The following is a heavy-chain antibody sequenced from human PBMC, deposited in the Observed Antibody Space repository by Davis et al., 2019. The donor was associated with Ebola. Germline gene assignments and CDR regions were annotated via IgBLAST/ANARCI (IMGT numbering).Heavy chain of an antibody. CDR2: IYYSGST. J-gene: IGHJ4*02. CDR1: GGSISSSSYY. V-gene: IGHV4-39*07. CDR3: ARVRWIQLWYYFDY. D-gene: IGHD5-18*01. Sequence: SETLSLTCTVSGGSISSSSYYWGWIRQPPGKGLEWIGSIYYSGSTYYNPSLKSRVTIAVDTSKNQFSLKLSSVTAADTAVYYCARVRWIQLWYYFDYWGQGTLVTVSS.